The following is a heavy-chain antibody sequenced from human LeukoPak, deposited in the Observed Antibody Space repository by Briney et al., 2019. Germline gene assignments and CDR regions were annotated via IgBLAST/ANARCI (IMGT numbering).Heavy chain of an antibody. CDR2: IYHSGST. J-gene: IGHJ4*02. V-gene: IGHV4-30-2*01. D-gene: IGHD5-18*01. CDR3: ARGGHVDTAMAIDY. Sequence: SETLSLTCAVSGGSINSGGYSWSWIRQPPGKGLEWIGYIYHSGSTYYNPSLKSRVTISVDRSKNQFSLKLSSVTAADTAVYYCARGGHVDTAMAIDYWGQGTLVTVSS. CDR1: GGSINSGGYS.